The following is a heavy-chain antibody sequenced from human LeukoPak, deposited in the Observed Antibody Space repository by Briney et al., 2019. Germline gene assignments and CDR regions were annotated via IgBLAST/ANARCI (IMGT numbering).Heavy chain of an antibody. CDR3: AREPRSMGYCSGGSCYYLAFDI. CDR2: IYYIGST. CDR1: GGSIRSSSYY. V-gene: IGHV4-39*07. J-gene: IGHJ3*02. Sequence: SETLSLTCTVSGGSIRSSSYYWGWIRQPPGKGLEWIGSIYYIGSTYYNPSLKSRVTISIDTSKNQLSLKLSSVTAADTAVYYCAREPRSMGYCSGGSCYYLAFDIWGQGTMVTVSS. D-gene: IGHD2-15*01.